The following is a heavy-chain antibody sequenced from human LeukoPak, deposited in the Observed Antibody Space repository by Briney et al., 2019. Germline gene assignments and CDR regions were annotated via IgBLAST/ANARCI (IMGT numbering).Heavy chain of an antibody. CDR2: IYYSGRT. Sequence: SETLSLPCTVSGGSISSSSYYWGWICQPPEKGLEWIGSIYYSGRTYYNPSLKSPLAISVDTSKNQFSLKMSSVTAADTAVYYCARRVVITPRTIAAFDYWGWGTVVLVSA. CDR1: GGSISSSSYY. CDR3: ARRVVITPRTIAAFDY. J-gene: IGHJ4*02. D-gene: IGHD3-9*01. V-gene: IGHV4-39*01.